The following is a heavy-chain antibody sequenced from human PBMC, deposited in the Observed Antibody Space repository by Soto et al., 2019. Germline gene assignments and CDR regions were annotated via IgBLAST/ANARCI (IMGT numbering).Heavy chain of an antibody. D-gene: IGHD6-19*01. Sequence: PSDTLSLTCAVLGDSLRGQSWNWIRQSPGKGLEWIGGIDQSGCTNYNPALKSRAIISDDKSKTQFSMTLTSVTAADTAVYYCAREDSYGWSGESLDVWGQGTTVT. CDR3: AREDSYGWSGESLDV. CDR2: IDQSGCT. V-gene: IGHV4-34*01. J-gene: IGHJ6*02. CDR1: GDSLRGQS.